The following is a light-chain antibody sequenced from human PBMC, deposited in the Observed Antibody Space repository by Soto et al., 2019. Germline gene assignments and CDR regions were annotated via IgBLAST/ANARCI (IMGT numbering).Light chain of an antibody. CDR2: GDN. CDR1: RSNIGADND. J-gene: IGLJ1*01. V-gene: IGLV1-40*01. CDR3: LSYDSRLGVWV. Sequence: QSVLTQPPSVSGAPGQRVTISCTGSRSNIGADNDVNWYQQLPGTAPKLLIYGDNNRPSGIPDRFSGSKSGTSASLAITGFEVGAGGGCRCLSYDSRLGVWVFGSGTELAVL.